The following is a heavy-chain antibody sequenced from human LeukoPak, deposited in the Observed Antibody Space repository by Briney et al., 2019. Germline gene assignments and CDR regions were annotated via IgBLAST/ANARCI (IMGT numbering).Heavy chain of an antibody. V-gene: IGHV3-11*01. CDR2: ISSSGGII. CDR1: GFTFSDNY. CDR3: ARANHYDEGYYFDL. J-gene: IGHJ4*02. Sequence: GGSLRLSCAASGFTFSDNYMNWIRQAPGKGLEWVSQISSSGGIIHYADSVKGRFTVSRGNARNSLFLQMSSLRAEDTAVYYCARANHYDEGYYFDLWGQGTLVIVSS. D-gene: IGHD3-22*01.